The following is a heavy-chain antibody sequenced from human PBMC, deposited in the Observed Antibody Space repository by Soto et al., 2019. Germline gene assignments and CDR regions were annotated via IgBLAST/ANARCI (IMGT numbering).Heavy chain of an antibody. CDR2: INHSGST. CDR3: ARGGAARLRRDLNY. D-gene: IGHD6-6*01. CDR1: GGSFSGYY. Sequence: SETLSLTCAVYGGSFSGYYWSWIRQPPGKGLEWIGEINHSGSTNYNPSLKGRVTISVDTSKNQFSLKLSSVTAADTAVYYCARGGAARLRRDLNYWGQGTLVTVSS. J-gene: IGHJ4*02. V-gene: IGHV4-34*01.